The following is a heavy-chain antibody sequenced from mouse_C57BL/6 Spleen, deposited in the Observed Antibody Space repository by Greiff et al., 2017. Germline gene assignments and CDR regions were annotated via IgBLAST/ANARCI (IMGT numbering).Heavy chain of an antibody. V-gene: IGHV5-15*04. CDR1: GFTFSDYG. D-gene: IGHD4-1*01. CDR3: ARSNWDDYFDY. CDR2: ISNLAYSI. Sequence: EVKLVESGGGLVQPGGSLKLSCAASGFTFSDYGMAWVRQAPRKGPAWVAFISNLAYSIYYADTVTGRFTISRENAKNTLYLEMSSLRSEDTAMYYCARSNWDDYFDYWGQGTTLTVSS. J-gene: IGHJ2*01.